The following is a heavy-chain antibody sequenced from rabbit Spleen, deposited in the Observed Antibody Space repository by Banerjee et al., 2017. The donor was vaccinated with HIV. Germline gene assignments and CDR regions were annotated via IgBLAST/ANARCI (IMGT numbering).Heavy chain of an antibody. CDR2: IGTGSSGSG. Sequence: QSLEESGGDLVKPGTSLTLTCTASGFPFNSNYYMCWVRQAPGKGLEWIACIGTGSSGSGYYASWATGRFTCSKTSSTTVTLQMTSLTVADTAMYFCARGSATMTMVITGYYLNLWGPGTLVTVS. CDR1: GFPFNSNYY. J-gene: IGHJ4*01. CDR3: ARGSATMTMVITGYYLNL. D-gene: IGHD2-1*01. V-gene: IGHV1S40*01.